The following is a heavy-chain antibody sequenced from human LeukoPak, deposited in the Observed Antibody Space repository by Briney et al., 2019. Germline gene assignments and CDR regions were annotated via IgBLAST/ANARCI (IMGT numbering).Heavy chain of an antibody. D-gene: IGHD1-14*01. V-gene: IGHV3-7*01. CDR2: IKQDGSEK. CDR1: GFTFSSYW. J-gene: IGHJ4*02. Sequence: GSLRLSCAASGFTFSSYWMSWVRQAPGKGLEWVANIKQDGSEKYYVDSVKGRFTISRDNAKNSLYLQMNSLRAEDTAVYYCARSPGNDPPLSDYWGQGTLVTVSS. CDR3: ARSPGNDPPLSDY.